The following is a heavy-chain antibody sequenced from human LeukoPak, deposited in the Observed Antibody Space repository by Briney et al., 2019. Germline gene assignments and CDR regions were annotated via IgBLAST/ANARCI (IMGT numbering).Heavy chain of an antibody. V-gene: IGHV1-18*01. D-gene: IGHD6-19*01. Sequence: ASVKVSCKASGYTFTSYGISWVRQAPGQGLEWMGWISAYNGNTNYAQKLQGRVTMTTDTSTSTAYMELRSLRPDDTAVYYCARDQESIAVAGTPPSIWGQGTMVTVSS. CDR1: GYTFTSYG. J-gene: IGHJ3*02. CDR2: ISAYNGNT. CDR3: ARDQESIAVAGTPPSI.